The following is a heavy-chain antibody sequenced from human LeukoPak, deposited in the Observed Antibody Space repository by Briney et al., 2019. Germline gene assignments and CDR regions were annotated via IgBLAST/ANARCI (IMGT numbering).Heavy chain of an antibody. V-gene: IGHV5-51*01. J-gene: IGHJ4*02. CDR3: ARHVTGEPFDY. Sequence: GESLKISCKGSGYSFTGYWIGWVRQMPGKGLEWVGIIYPGDSDTKYSPSFQGQVTISADKSISTAYLQRSSLKASDTAMYYCARHVTGEPFDYWGQGTLVTVSS. CDR2: IYPGDSDT. D-gene: IGHD7-27*01. CDR1: GYSFTGYW.